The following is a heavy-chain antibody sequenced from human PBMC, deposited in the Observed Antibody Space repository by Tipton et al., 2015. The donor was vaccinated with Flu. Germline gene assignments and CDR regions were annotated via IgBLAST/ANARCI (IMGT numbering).Heavy chain of an antibody. D-gene: IGHD4-23*01. V-gene: IGHV4-39*07. CDR3: ARVGVVTPFDY. J-gene: IGHJ4*02. CDR1: GGSISSSSYY. CDR2: IYYSGST. Sequence: LRLSCTVSGGSISSSSYYWGWIRQPPGKGLEWIGSIYYSGSTYYNQSHKCRVTISVDTSKNQFSMKLSSVTAADTAVYYCARVGVVTPFDYWGQGTLVTVTS.